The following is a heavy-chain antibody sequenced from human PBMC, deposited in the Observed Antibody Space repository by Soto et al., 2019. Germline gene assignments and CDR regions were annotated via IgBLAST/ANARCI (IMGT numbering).Heavy chain of an antibody. Sequence: WETLSLTCTVSGGSISSYYWSWIRQPPGKGLEWIGYIYYSGSTNYNPSLKSRVTISVDTSKNQFSLKLSSVTAADTAVYYCARLTPYYDILTGPENWFDPWGQGTLVTVSS. V-gene: IGHV4-59*01. CDR2: IYYSGST. CDR3: ARLTPYYDILTGPENWFDP. J-gene: IGHJ5*02. CDR1: GGSISSYY. D-gene: IGHD3-9*01.